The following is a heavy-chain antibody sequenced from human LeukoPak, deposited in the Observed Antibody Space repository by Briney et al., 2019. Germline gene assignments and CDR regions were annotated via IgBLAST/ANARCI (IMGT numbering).Heavy chain of an antibody. Sequence: SETLSLTCAVYGESFSGHLWSWVRQPPGKGLEWIAEITHTGDTNYNPSLKSRVTISVDTSKNQFSLKVRSLTAADTAVYYCGRFWSGVRPPDYWGQGTLVTVSS. CDR3: GRFWSGVRPPDY. D-gene: IGHD3-3*01. CDR2: ITHTGDT. V-gene: IGHV4-34*01. J-gene: IGHJ4*02. CDR1: GESFSGHL.